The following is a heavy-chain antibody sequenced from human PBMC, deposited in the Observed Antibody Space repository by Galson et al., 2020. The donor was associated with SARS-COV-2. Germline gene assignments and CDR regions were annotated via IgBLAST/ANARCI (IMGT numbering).Heavy chain of an antibody. CDR3: ARDHYYGSGSYYNEPYNYYYGMDC. J-gene: IGHJ6*02. Sequence: GESLKISCAASGFTFSSYGMHWVRQAPGKGLGWVAVISYDGSNKYYADSVKGRFTISRDNSKNTLYLQMNSLRAEDTAVYYCARDHYYGSGSYYNEPYNYYYGMDCWGQGTTVTVSS. CDR1: GFTFSSYG. D-gene: IGHD3-10*01. CDR2: ISYDGSNK. V-gene: IGHV3-30*03.